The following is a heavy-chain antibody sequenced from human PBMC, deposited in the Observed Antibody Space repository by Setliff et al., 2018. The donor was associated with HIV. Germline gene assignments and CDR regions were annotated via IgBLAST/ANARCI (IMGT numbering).Heavy chain of an antibody. J-gene: IGHJ4*02. CDR2: IYSSGST. D-gene: IGHD2-15*01. CDR1: GDSISGFY. Sequence: PSETLSLTCTVSGDSISGFYWSWIRQPPGKGLECIGYIYSSGSTNYSPSLKSRVTMSVDTSKNQFSLELRSVTAADTAVYYCARRVVLAAAFDYWGQGALVTVSS. V-gene: IGHV4-59*08. CDR3: ARRVVLAAAFDY.